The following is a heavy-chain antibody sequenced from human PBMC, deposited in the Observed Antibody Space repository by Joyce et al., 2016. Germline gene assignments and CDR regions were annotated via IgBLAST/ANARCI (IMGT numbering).Heavy chain of an antibody. CDR1: GGSISSAHW. Sequence: QVQLQESGPGLVKPSGTLSLTCAVSGGSISSAHWWSWVRQPPGKGLEWIGEIYLGGSTNYNPSRMSRVTLSVDKSKNQLSLKMNSVTAADTAVYYCARNGAYSQDSWGQGTLVTVSS. D-gene: IGHD5-12*01. CDR2: IYLGGST. CDR3: ARNGAYSQDS. J-gene: IGHJ5*01. V-gene: IGHV4-4*02.